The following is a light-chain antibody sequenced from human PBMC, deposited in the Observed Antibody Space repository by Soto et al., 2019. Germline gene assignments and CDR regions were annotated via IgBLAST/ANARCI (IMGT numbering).Light chain of an antibody. Sequence: QPVLTQSPSASASLGASVKLTCTLSSGHSNYAIAWHQQQPEKGPRYLMNLNSDGSHTKGDGIPDRFSGSSSGAERYLTISSLQSEDEADYYCQTWGPGIRVFGGGTKLTVL. CDR2: LNSDGSH. J-gene: IGLJ3*02. V-gene: IGLV4-69*01. CDR3: QTWGPGIRV. CDR1: SGHSNYA.